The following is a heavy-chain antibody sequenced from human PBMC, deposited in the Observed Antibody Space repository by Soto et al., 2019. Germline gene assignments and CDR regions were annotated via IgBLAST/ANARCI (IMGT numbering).Heavy chain of an antibody. CDR1: GYTFTTYG. D-gene: IGHD3-10*01. Sequence: QVQLEQSAPEVKQPGASVKVSCKASGYTFTTYGISWVRQAPGQGLEWMGWINTHNGNTNYAQNLQGRVIMTADTSTSTAYMELTSLRSDETPVSYCTREGSAPYYYYGMDAWGQGTTVTVSS. V-gene: IGHV1-18*01. J-gene: IGHJ6*02. CDR3: TREGSAPYYYYGMDA. CDR2: INTHNGNT.